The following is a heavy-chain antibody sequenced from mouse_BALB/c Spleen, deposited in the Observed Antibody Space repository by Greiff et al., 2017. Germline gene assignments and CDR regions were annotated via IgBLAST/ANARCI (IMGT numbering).Heavy chain of an antibody. V-gene: IGHV5-12-2*01. CDR2: ISNGGGST. D-gene: IGHD2-13*01. CDR3: ARRDYLDY. J-gene: IGHJ4*01. CDR1: GFTFSSYT. Sequence: EVKVVESGGGLVQPGGSLKLSCAASGFTFSSYTMSWVRQTPGKRLEWVAYISNGGGSTYYPDTVKGRFTISRDNAKNTLYLQMSSLKSEDTAMYYCARRDYLDYWGQGTSVTVSS.